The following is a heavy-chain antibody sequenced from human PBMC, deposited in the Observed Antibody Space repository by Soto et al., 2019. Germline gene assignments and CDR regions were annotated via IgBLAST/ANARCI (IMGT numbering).Heavy chain of an antibody. D-gene: IGHD1-7*01. V-gene: IGHV3-33*01. CDR3: ASDGIGGTVFRGYLDY. Sequence: QEQLVESGGGVVQPGTSLRLSCAVPGGIFHGYGMHWVRQAPGKGLEWVAIIRFDGSNEEYADYVKGRFTISRDNSKNTLYLQMNTLGAEDTAVYYCASDGIGGTVFRGYLDYWGRGTVVTVSS. J-gene: IGHJ4*02. CDR2: IRFDGSNE. CDR1: GGIFHGYG.